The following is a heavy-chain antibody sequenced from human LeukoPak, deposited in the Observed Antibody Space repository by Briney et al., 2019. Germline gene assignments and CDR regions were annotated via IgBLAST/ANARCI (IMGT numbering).Heavy chain of an antibody. Sequence: GGSLRLFCAASGFTFSNYAMSWVRQAPGKGLEGGSTISGNGGSTYYADSVKGRFTISIDNSKNTVYLQMSSLRVEDTAVYYCAKRIAATSFDYWGQGTLVTVSS. CDR1: GFTFSNYA. D-gene: IGHD6-13*01. V-gene: IGHV3-23*01. CDR3: AKRIAATSFDY. CDR2: ISGNGGST. J-gene: IGHJ4*02.